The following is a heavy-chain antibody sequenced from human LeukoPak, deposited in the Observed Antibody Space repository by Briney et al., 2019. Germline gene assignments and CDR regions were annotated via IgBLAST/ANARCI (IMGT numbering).Heavy chain of an antibody. CDR2: ISSSSSYI. CDR1: GFTFSSHS. V-gene: IGHV3-21*01. D-gene: IGHD6-13*01. CDR3: ARDQAAGSYFDY. J-gene: IGHJ4*02. Sequence: PGGSLRLSCAASGFTFSSHSMNWVRQAPGKGLEWVSSISSSSSYIYYADSVKGRFTISRDNAKNSLYLQMNSLRAEDTAVYYCARDQAAGSYFDYWGQGTLVTVSS.